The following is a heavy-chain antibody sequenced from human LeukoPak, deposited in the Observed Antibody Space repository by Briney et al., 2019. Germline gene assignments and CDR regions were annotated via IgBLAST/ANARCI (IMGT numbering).Heavy chain of an antibody. CDR3: ARAGSSGWYYFDY. CDR2: INHSGST. J-gene: IGHJ4*02. CDR1: GGSFSGYY. Sequence: SETLSLTCAVYGGSFSGYYWSWIRQPPGKGLEWIGEINHSGSTNYNPSLKSRVTISVDTSKNQFSLKLSSVTAADTAVYYCARAGSSGWYYFDYWGQGTLVTVSP. V-gene: IGHV4-34*01. D-gene: IGHD6-19*01.